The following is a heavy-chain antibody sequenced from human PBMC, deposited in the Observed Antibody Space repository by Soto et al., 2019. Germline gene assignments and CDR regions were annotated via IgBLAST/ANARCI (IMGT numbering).Heavy chain of an antibody. V-gene: IGHV1-18*01. J-gene: IGHJ5*02. CDR1: GYTFTSYG. Sequence: ASVKVSCKASGYTFTSYGISWVRQAPGQGLEWMGWISAYNGNTNYAQKLQGRVTMTTDTSTSTGYMELGRLRSDDTAVYYCARDPLGRWFDPWGQGTLVTVSS. CDR2: ISAYNGNT. CDR3: ARDPLGRWFDP. D-gene: IGHD1-1*01.